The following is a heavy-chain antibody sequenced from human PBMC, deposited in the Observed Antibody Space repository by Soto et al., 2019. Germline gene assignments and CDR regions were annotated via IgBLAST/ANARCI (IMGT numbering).Heavy chain of an antibody. J-gene: IGHJ4*02. V-gene: IGHV4-31*03. CDR3: ARDQGGSGSYAFDY. CDR1: GGSISSGVYY. Sequence: QVQLKESGPGLVKPSQTLSLTCTVSGGSISSGVYYWSWIRQHPGKGLEWIGYIYYSGSTYYNPSLKSRVTISVDTSKNQFSLKLSSVTAADTAVYYCARDQGGSGSYAFDYWGQGTLVTVSS. D-gene: IGHD3-10*01. CDR2: IYYSGST.